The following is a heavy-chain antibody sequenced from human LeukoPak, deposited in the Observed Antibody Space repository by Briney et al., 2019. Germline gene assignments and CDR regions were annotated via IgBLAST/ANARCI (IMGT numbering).Heavy chain of an antibody. J-gene: IGHJ4*02. CDR1: GGSISSSRYY. Sequence: SETLSLTCTVSGGSISSSRYYWGWIRQPPGKGLEWIGNVYYSGSTYYNPSLKSRVTISVDTSKNQFSLRLSSVTAADTAVYYCARAHTTGYYFDYWGQGTLVTVSS. CDR3: ARAHTTGYYFDY. D-gene: IGHD1-14*01. V-gene: IGHV4-39*01. CDR2: VYYSGST.